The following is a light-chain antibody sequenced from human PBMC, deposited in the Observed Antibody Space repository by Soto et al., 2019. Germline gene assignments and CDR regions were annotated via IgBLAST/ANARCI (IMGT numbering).Light chain of an antibody. CDR1: SSDVGTYNL. J-gene: IGLJ1*01. CDR3: CSYVGSSNYV. Sequence: QSVLTQPASVSGSPGQSITISCTGTSSDVGTYNLVSWYQQHPGKAPKLMVYEGTKRPSGVSNRFSGSKSGNTASLTISGLQAEDEADYSCCSYVGSSNYVFGSGTKLTV. CDR2: EGT. V-gene: IGLV2-23*01.